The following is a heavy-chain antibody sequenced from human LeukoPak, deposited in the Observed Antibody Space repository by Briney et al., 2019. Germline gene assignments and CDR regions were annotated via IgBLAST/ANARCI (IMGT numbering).Heavy chain of an antibody. J-gene: IGHJ6*03. CDR1: GGSFSGYY. Sequence: SDTLSLTCAVYGGSFSGYYWSWIRQPPGKGLEWIGEINHSGSTNYNPSLKSRVTISVDTSKNQFSLKLSSVTAADTAVYYCAREHRRGIAAAGKGFGGVYYYYYYMDVWGKGTTVTVSS. D-gene: IGHD6-13*01. V-gene: IGHV4-34*01. CDR2: INHSGST. CDR3: AREHRRGIAAAGKGFGGVYYYYYYMDV.